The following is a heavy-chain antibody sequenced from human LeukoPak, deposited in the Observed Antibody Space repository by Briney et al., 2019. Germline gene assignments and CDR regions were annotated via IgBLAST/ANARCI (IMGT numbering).Heavy chain of an antibody. CDR3: ARHCSTTSCYSRWYFDL. CDR2: IYYSGST. J-gene: IGHJ2*01. Sequence: PSETLSLTCTDSGGSLSSYYGSSIRQPPGKGLWWMWYIYYSGSTNYSPSLKSRVTISVDTSKNQFSLKLSSVTAADPAVYYCARHCSTTSCYSRWYFDLWGRSTLVTVSS. V-gene: IGHV4-59*08. CDR1: GGSLSSYY. D-gene: IGHD2-2*01.